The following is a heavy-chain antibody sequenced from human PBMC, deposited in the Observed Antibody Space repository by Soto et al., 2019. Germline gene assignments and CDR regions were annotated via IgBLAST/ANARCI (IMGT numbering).Heavy chain of an antibody. CDR1: EFTFRTYA. CDR3: AKVPTGEMATVFQAFDI. J-gene: IGHJ3*02. V-gene: IGHV3-23*01. Sequence: LRLSCVASEFTFRTYAMSWVRQAPGKGLEWISAINNSGKRTYYADSVKGRFTISRDNSKNTLYLQMSSLRDEDTAVYYCAKVPTGEMATVFQAFDIWGQGTMVTVSS. CDR2: INNSGKRT. D-gene: IGHD4-4*01.